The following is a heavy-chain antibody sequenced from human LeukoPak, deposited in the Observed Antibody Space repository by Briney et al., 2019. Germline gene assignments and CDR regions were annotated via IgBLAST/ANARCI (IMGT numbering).Heavy chain of an antibody. J-gene: IGHJ4*02. CDR2: ISGSGGST. V-gene: IGHV3-23*01. D-gene: IGHD6-13*01. CDR1: GFTFSSYA. CDR3: AKDSLGIAAAGYYDY. Sequence: GGSLRLSCAAPGFTFSSYAMSWVRQAPGKGLEWVSAISGSGGSTYYADSVKGRFTISRDNSKNTLYLQMNSLRAEDTAVYYCAKDSLGIAAAGYYDYWGQGTLVTVSS.